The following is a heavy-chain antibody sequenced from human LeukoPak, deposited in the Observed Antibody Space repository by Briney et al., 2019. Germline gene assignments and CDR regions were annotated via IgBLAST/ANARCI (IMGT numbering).Heavy chain of an antibody. V-gene: IGHV1-2*02. J-gene: IGHJ4*02. CDR1: GYTFTGYY. Sequence: ASVKVSCKASGYTFTGYYMHWVRQAPGQGLEWMGWINPNSGGTNYAQKFQGRVTMTRDTSISTAYMELSRLRSDDTAVYYCAIVYGLGGYSTGDFDYWGQGTLVTVSS. CDR3: AIVYGLGGYSTGDFDY. D-gene: IGHD3-3*01. CDR2: INPNSGGT.